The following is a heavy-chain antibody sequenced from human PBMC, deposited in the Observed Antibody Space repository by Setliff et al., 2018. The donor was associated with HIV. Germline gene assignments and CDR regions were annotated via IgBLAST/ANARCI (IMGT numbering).Heavy chain of an antibody. J-gene: IGHJ5*02. CDR2: IHYSGST. D-gene: IGHD3-10*01. V-gene: IGHV4-39*01. CDR3: ARHGLLWFGAGYNWFDP. Sequence: SETLSLTCTVSGGSISSSSYYWGWIRQPPGKGLEWIGSIHYSGSTYYNPSLKSRVTISVDTSKNQFSLKLSSVTAADTAVYYCARHGLLWFGAGYNWFDPWGQGTLVTVSS. CDR1: GGSISSSSYY.